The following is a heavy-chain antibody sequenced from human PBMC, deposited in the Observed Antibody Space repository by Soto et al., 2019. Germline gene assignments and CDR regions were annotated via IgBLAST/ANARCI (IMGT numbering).Heavy chain of an antibody. J-gene: IGHJ5*02. CDR1: GFIFNPFA. D-gene: IGHD6-19*01. CDR2: ISNDGTNK. Sequence: QVQLVESGGGVVQPGKSLRLTCAASGFIFNPFAVNWVRQAPGKGLEWVAVISNDGTNKFYAESVKGRFTISRDNSKNTVFLQMNSLTTDDTALYFCARASAVAGTWFDPWGQGTLVTVSS. CDR3: ARASAVAGTWFDP. V-gene: IGHV3-30*19.